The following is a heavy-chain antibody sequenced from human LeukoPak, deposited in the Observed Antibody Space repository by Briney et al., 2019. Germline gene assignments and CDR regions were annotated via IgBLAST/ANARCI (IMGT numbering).Heavy chain of an antibody. CDR1: GFTFSSYG. V-gene: IGHV3-33*01. D-gene: IGHD6-13*01. J-gene: IGHJ4*02. Sequence: GGSLRLSCAASGFTFSSYGMHWVRQAPGKGLEWVAVICYDGSNKYYADSVKGRFTISRGNSKDTLYLQMNRLRAEDTAVYLCARRGVCSIAAAERWTFDYWGQGTLVTVSS. CDR2: ICYDGSNK. CDR3: ARRGVCSIAAAERWTFDY.